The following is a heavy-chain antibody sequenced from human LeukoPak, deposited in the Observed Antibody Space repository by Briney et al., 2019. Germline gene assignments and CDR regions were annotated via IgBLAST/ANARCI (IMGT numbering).Heavy chain of an antibody. CDR2: IYSGGST. V-gene: IGHV3-66*01. CDR1: GFTVSSNY. Sequence: GGSLRLSCAASGFTVSSNYMSWVRQAPGKGLEWVSVIYSGGSTYYADSVKGRFTISRDNSKNTLYLQMNSLRAEDTAVYYCARDGVAAAGTNYYYYMDVWGKGTTVTVSS. D-gene: IGHD6-13*01. J-gene: IGHJ6*03. CDR3: ARDGVAAAGTNYYYYMDV.